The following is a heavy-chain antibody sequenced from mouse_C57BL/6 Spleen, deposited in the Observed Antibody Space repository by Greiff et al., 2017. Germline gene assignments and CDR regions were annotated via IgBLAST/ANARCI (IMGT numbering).Heavy chain of an antibody. D-gene: IGHD1-1*01. CDR2: ISSGSSTF. J-gene: IGHJ4*01. CDR1: GFTFSDYG. Sequence: EVKLVESGGGLVTPGGSLKLSCAASGFTFSDYGLHWVRLAPEKGLEWVAYISSGSSTFYYAATVKGRFTISRDNAKNTLFLQMTSLRSEDTAMYYCARTETVEGAMDYWGQGTSVTVSS. CDR3: ARTETVEGAMDY. V-gene: IGHV5-17*01.